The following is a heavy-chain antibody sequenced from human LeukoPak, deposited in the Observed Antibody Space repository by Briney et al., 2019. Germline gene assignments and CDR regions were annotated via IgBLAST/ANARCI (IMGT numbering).Heavy chain of an antibody. V-gene: IGHV3-23*01. CDR1: GFTFSSYA. CDR2: ISGSGGST. Sequence: SGGSLRLSCAASGFTFSSYAMSWVRQAPGKGLEWVSAISGSGGSTYYADSVKGRFTISRDNSKNTLYLQMNSLRAEDTAVYYCAKDGTMVRGVIIPRPGGVWGQGTLVTVSS. D-gene: IGHD3-10*01. CDR3: AKDGTMVRGVIIPRPGGV. J-gene: IGHJ4*02.